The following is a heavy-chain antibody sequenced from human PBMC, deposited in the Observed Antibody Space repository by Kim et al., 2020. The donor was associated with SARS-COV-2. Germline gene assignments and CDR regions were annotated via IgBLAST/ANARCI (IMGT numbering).Heavy chain of an antibody. CDR2: INAGNGNT. D-gene: IGHD3-22*01. CDR3: ALHYDSSGFGYFDY. Sequence: ASVKVSCKASGYTFTSYAMHWVRQAPGQRLEWMGWINAGNGNTKYSQKFQGRVTITRDTSASTAYMELSSLRSEDTAVYYCALHYDSSGFGYFDYWGQGTLVTVSS. J-gene: IGHJ4*02. CDR1: GYTFTSYA. V-gene: IGHV1-3*01.